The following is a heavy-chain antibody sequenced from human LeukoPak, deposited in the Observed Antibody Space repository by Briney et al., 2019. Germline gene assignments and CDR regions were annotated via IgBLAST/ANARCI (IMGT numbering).Heavy chain of an antibody. D-gene: IGHD1-26*01. CDR1: GDSVSSNSAA. V-gene: IGHV6-1*01. J-gene: IGHJ6*02. Sequence: SQILSLTCAISGDSVSSNSAAWNWIGQSPSRGLEWLGGTYYRSKWYNDYAVSVKSRITINPDTSKNQFSLQLNSVTPEDTAVYYCARQWELVPYYGMDVWGQGTTVTVSS. CDR2: TYYRSKWYN. CDR3: ARQWELVPYYGMDV.